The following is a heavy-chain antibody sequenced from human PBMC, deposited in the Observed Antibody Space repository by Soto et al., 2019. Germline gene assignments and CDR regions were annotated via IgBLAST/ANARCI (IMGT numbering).Heavy chain of an antibody. CDR1: GASISSYY. J-gene: IGHJ3*02. CDR2: MDYSGT. D-gene: IGHD1-26*01. V-gene: IGHV4-59*01. Sequence: SETLSLTCTVSGASISSYYWSWVRQPPGKGLEWIGYMDYSGTKNNPSLKSRVTLSMDTSKNQFSLKLSSVTAADTAVYYCARDQPGSPVFDRAFDIWGQGTMVTVSS. CDR3: ARDQPGSPVFDRAFDI.